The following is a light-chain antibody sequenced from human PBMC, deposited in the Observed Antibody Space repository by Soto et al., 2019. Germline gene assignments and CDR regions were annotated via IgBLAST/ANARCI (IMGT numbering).Light chain of an antibody. CDR3: SSYTSSSTLEAV. J-gene: IGLJ2*01. V-gene: IGLV2-14*01. CDR2: DVS. CDR1: XXXXXGYNY. Sequence: QSALTQPASVSGSPGQSITXSXXGTXXXXXGYNYVSWYQQHPGKAPKLMIYDVSNRPSGVSNRFSGSKSGNTASLTISGLQAEDEADYYCSSYTSSSTLEAVFGGGTKLTVL.